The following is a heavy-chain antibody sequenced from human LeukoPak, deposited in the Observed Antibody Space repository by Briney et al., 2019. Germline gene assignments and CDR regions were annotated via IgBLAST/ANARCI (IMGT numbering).Heavy chain of an antibody. Sequence: SQTLSLTCTVSGGSISSGGYYWSWIRQPPGKGLEWIGFFSNSGTTNYNPSLKIRVTMSVDTCKNQFSLKLSSVTAADTAVYYCARGSNWGDYWGQGTLVTVSS. CDR1: GGSISSGGYY. V-gene: IGHV4-61*08. CDR2: FSNSGTT. CDR3: ARGSNWGDY. D-gene: IGHD7-27*01. J-gene: IGHJ4*02.